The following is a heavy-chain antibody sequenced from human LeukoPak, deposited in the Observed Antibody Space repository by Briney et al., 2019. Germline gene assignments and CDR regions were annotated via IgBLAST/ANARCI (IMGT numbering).Heavy chain of an antibody. CDR2: IYYSGST. Sequence: SETLSLTCTVSGGSISSYYWSWIRQPPGKGLEWIGYIYYSGSTNYNPSLKSRVTISVDTSKNQFSLKLSSVTAADTAVYYCARVGSTGEIAFDYWGQGTLVTVSS. J-gene: IGHJ4*02. CDR3: ARVGSTGEIAFDY. D-gene: IGHD7-27*01. V-gene: IGHV4-59*01. CDR1: GGSISSYY.